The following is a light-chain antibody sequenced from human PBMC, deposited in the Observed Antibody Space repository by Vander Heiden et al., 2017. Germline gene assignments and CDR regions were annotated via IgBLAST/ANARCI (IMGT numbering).Light chain of an antibody. CDR1: NIGSKS. CDR2: EES. J-gene: IGLJ2*01. Sequence: SYVLTQPTPASVSPGQTPRITCVGSNIGSKSVHWSQQKTGQAAVLVVYEESQRRAGIAERFSGSNCGNTATLTICRVEAREEADYYCQVWDSSREHLCGGGTKLTV. V-gene: IGLV3-21*02. CDR3: QVWDSSREHL.